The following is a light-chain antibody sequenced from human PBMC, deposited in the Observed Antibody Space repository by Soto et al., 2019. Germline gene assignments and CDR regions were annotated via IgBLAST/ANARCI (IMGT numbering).Light chain of an antibody. CDR1: QGISNY. CDR3: LKHNSAPWT. J-gene: IGKJ1*01. CDR2: SAS. Sequence: DIQMTQSPSSLSASVGDRVTITCRASQGISNYLAWFQQKPGKVPQLLIYSASTLQSGVPSRFSGSGSGTDFTLTISSLQPEEVATYSCLKHNSAPWTFGHGTKVEIK. V-gene: IGKV1-27*01.